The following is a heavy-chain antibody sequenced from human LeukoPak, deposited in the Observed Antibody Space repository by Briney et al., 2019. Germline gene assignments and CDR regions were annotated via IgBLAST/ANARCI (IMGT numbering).Heavy chain of an antibody. J-gene: IGHJ6*02. CDR3: ARGTDTKPFWSGYWVDV. Sequence: GGSLRLSCAASGFTFSSSAMHWVRQAPGKGLEWVAVISYDESNKYYADSVKGRFTISRDNSKDTLYLQMNSLRAEDTAVYYCARGTDTKPFWSGYWVDVWGQGTTVTVSS. CDR2: ISYDESNK. CDR1: GFTFSSSA. V-gene: IGHV3-30*03. D-gene: IGHD3-3*01.